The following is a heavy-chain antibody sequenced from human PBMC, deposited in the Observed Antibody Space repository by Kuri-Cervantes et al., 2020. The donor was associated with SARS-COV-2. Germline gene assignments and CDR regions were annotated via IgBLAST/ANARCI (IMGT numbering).Heavy chain of an antibody. D-gene: IGHD3-16*02. CDR3: AKALPDYDYVWGSYRQGGFDY. Sequence: GGSLRLSCAASGFTFDDYAMHWVRQAPGKGLEWVSAISGSGGSTYYADSVKGRFTISRDNSKNTLYLQMNSLRAEDTAVYYCAKALPDYDYVWGSYRQGGFDYWGQGTLVTVSS. J-gene: IGHJ4*02. CDR2: ISGSGGST. V-gene: IGHV3-23*01. CDR1: GFTFDDYA.